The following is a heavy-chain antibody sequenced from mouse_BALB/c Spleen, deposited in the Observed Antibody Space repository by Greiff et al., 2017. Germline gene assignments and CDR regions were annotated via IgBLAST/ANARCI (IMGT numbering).Heavy chain of an antibody. J-gene: IGHJ3*01. Sequence: VQLQHSGAELVKPGASVKLSCTASGFNIKDTYMHWVKQRPEQGLEWIGRIDPANGNTKYDPKFQGKATITADTSSNTAYLQLSSLTSEDTAVYYCPTGLGAYWGQGTLVTVSA. CDR1: GFNIKDTY. D-gene: IGHD2-4*01. V-gene: IGHV14-3*02. CDR3: PTGLGAY. CDR2: IDPANGNT.